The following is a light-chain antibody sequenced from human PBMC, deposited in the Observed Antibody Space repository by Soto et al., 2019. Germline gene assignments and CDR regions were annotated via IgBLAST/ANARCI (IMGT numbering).Light chain of an antibody. J-gene: IGKJ5*01. CDR1: QSVSSY. V-gene: IGKV3-11*01. CDR3: QQRNDWPPIT. CDR2: DAS. Sequence: IVLTQSPATLSLSPGERATLSCRASQSVSSYLAWYQQKPGQAPRLLIYDASNRATDIPARFSGSGSGTDFTLTISSLEPEDFALYYCQQRNDWPPITFGQGTRLEIK.